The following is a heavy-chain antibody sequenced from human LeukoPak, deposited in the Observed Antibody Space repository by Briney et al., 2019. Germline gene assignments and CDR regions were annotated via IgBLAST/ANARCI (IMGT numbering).Heavy chain of an antibody. CDR2: ISYDRNKK. Sequence: GGSLRLSCAASGFSFSSYGVHWVRQAPGKGLEWVTVISYDRNKKYYADSVKGGFTISRDNSKNTLYLQMNSLRAEDTAVYYCAKGPTSVGSYGWFAPWGQGTLVTVSS. CDR1: GFSFSSYG. J-gene: IGHJ5*02. D-gene: IGHD1-26*01. CDR3: AKGPTSVGSYGWFAP. V-gene: IGHV3-30*18.